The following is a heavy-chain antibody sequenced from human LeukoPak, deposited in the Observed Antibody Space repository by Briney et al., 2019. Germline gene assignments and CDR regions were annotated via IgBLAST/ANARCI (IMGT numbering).Heavy chain of an antibody. Sequence: PSGTLSLTCAVSGGSISSSNWWSWVRQPPGKGLEWIGEIHHSGSTNYNPSLKSRVTISVDKSKNQFSLKLSSVTAADTAVYYCAVYCTNGVCWGFNYMDVWGKGTTVTVSS. J-gene: IGHJ6*03. V-gene: IGHV4-4*02. CDR2: IHHSGST. CDR3: AVYCTNGVCWGFNYMDV. CDR1: GGSISSSNW. D-gene: IGHD2-8*01.